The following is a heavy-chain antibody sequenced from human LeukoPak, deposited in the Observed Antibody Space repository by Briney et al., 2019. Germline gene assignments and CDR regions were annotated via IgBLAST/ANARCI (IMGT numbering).Heavy chain of an antibody. J-gene: IGHJ4*02. V-gene: IGHV3-7*04. CDR2: IKEDGSQK. Sequence: GGSLRLSCAASGFTLSSYWMSWVRQAPGKGREWVANIKEDGSQKYYMDSVKGRFTISRDNAKNSLYLQMNSLRAEDTAVYYCARGKYYFDYWGQGTLVTVSS. CDR1: GFTLSSYW. CDR3: ARGKYYFDY.